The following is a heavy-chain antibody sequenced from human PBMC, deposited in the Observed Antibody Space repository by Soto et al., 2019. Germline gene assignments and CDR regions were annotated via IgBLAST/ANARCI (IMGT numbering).Heavy chain of an antibody. CDR2: ITQSGST. CDR3: ARDPHASAFDV. Sequence: VQLQQWGSGLLKPSETLSLTCAVYGSSLAGYDWSWVRQPPGKGLEWVGEITQSGSTNYDPSLKSRVTISMDTSRNQCSLRLSSVTPADTAKYSCARDPHASAFDVWGRGTMVTVSS. V-gene: IGHV4-34*02. CDR1: GSSLAGYD. J-gene: IGHJ3*01.